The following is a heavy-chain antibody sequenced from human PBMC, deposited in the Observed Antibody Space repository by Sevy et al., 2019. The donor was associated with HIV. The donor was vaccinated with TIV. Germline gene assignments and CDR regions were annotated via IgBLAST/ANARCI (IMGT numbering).Heavy chain of an antibody. J-gene: IGHJ4*02. CDR2: INPGNGIT. CDR1: GYNFIFYA. D-gene: IGHD1-1*01. CDR3: ARDVEGALKYFDS. Sequence: GESLKISCKASGYNFIFYAVHWVRQAPGQSLEWMGWINPGNGITKYSQNFQGRVTITRDTSATSTYMELASLTSEDTSVYYCARDVEGALKYFDSWGQGTLVTVSS. V-gene: IGHV1-3*01.